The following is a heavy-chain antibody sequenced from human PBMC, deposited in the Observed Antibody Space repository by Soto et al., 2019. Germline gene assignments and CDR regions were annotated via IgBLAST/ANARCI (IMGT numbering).Heavy chain of an antibody. Sequence: GGSLRLSCAASGFTFSSYAMSWVRQAPGKGLEWVSAISGSGGSTFYADSVKGRFTISRDNSKNTLYLQMNRLRAEDTAVYYSAKDTDIVATIFDYWGQGALVTASS. V-gene: IGHV3-23*01. CDR1: GFTFSSYA. CDR3: AKDTDIVATIFDY. CDR2: ISGSGGST. D-gene: IGHD5-12*01. J-gene: IGHJ4*02.